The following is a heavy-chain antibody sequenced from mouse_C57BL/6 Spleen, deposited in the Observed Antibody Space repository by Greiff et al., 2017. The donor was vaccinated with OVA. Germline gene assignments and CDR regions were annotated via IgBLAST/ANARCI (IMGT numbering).Heavy chain of an antibody. V-gene: IGHV5-4*01. D-gene: IGHD1-1*02. CDR2: ISDGGSYT. CDR3: AREEGSAYYFDY. CDR1: GFTFSSYA. Sequence: EVKLVESGGGLVKPGGSLKLSCAASGFTFSSYAMSWVRQTPEKRLEWVATISDGGSYTYYPDNVKGRFTISRDNAKNNLYLQMSHLKSEDTAMYYCAREEGSAYYFDYWGQGTTLTVSS. J-gene: IGHJ2*01.